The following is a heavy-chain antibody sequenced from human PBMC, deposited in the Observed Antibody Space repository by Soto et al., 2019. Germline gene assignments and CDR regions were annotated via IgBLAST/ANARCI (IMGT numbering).Heavy chain of an antibody. CDR3: AKGGRQWLVTSDFNY. V-gene: IGHV3-30*18. CDR1: GFTFSDYA. J-gene: IGHJ4*02. D-gene: IGHD6-19*01. Sequence: VQRVESGGGVVQPGRSLRLSCAASGFTFSDYAMHWVRQAPGKGLEWVAVGSHDGRNTHYADSVKGRFTISRDSSKNTVSLEMTSLRAEDTDVYYCAKGGRQWLVTSDFNYWGQGALVTVS. CDR2: GSHDGRNT.